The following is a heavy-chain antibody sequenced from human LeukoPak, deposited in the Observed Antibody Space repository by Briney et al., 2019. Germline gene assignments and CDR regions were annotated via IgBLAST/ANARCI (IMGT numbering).Heavy chain of an antibody. CDR1: GGSISSYY. D-gene: IGHD3-3*01. CDR2: IYSSGST. Sequence: SETLSLTCTVSGGSISSYYWSWIRQPAGKGLEWIGRIYSSGSTNYNPSLKSRVTMSVDTSKKQFSLKLSSVTAADTAVYYCARINDYYDFWSGYLYDYYYYYYMDVWGKGTTVTVSS. CDR3: ARINDYYDFWSGYLYDYYYYYYMDV. J-gene: IGHJ6*03. V-gene: IGHV4-4*07.